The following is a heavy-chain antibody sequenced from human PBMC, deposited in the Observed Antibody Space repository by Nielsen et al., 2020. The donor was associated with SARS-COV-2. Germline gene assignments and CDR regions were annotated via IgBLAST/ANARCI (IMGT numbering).Heavy chain of an antibody. V-gene: IGHV4-39*07. CDR3: GAGTVTIDY. CDR2: IYYSGST. D-gene: IGHD4-17*01. J-gene: IGHJ4*02. Sequence: SETLSLTCTVSGGSISSSPYYWGWIRQPPGKGLEWIGSIYYSGSTYYNPSLKSRVTISVDTSKNQFSLKLSSVTAADTAVYYCGAGTVTIDYWGQGTLVTVSS. CDR1: GGSISSSPYY.